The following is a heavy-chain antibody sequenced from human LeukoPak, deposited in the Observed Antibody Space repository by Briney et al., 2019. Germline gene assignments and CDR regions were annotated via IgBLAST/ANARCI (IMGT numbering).Heavy chain of an antibody. V-gene: IGHV4-61*02. D-gene: IGHD2-15*01. CDR2: IHTSGST. CDR3: ARDRTNPYCTGGSCYGRGWFDP. J-gene: IGHJ5*02. Sequence: SQTLSLTCTVSGGSISSGSYYWSWIRQPAGEGLAWIGRIHTSGSTNYNPSLKSRVTISVDTSKNQFSLKLSSVTAADTAVYYCARDRTNPYCTGGSCYGRGWFDPWGQGSLVTVSS. CDR1: GGSISSGSYY.